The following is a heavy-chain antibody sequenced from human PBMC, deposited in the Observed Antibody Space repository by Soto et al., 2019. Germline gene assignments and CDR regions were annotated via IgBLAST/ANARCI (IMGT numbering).Heavy chain of an antibody. D-gene: IGHD4-17*01. CDR1: GFTFSSYA. CDR3: AKGGDLFSWPTVTTYYFDY. Sequence: EVQLLESGGGLVQPGGSLRLSCAASGFTFSSYAMSWVRQAPGKGLEWVSAISGSGGSTYYADSVKGRFTISRDNSKNTLYLQMNSLRADDTAVYYCAKGGDLFSWPTVTTYYFDYWGQGTLVTVSS. V-gene: IGHV3-23*01. J-gene: IGHJ4*02. CDR2: ISGSGGST.